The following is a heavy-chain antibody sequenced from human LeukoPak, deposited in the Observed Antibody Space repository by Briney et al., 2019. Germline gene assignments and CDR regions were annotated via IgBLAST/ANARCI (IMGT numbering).Heavy chain of an antibody. J-gene: IGHJ4*02. D-gene: IGHD2-15*01. CDR3: VRHGGGYCSGGSCYVDY. CDR1: GGSISSSSYY. Sequence: SETLSLTCTASGGSISSSSYYWGWIRQPPGTGLEWVGSIYYSGSTYYNPSLKSRVTISVDTSKNQFSLKVTSVTAADTAVYYCVRHGGGYCSGGSCYVDYWGQGTLVTVSS. CDR2: IYYSGST. V-gene: IGHV4-39*01.